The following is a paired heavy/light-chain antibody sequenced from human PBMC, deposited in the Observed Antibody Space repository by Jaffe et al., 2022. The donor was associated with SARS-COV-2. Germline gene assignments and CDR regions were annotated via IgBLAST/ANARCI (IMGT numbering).Light chain of an antibody. V-gene: IGKV1-39*01. Sequence: DIQMTQSPSSLSASVGDRVTISCRASQNIYTYLNWYQQKPGKAPKFLIYAASNLQSGVPSRFSGSGSGTDFTLTISSLQPEDFATYYCQQSYSTLFTFGPGTTVDLK. CDR1: QNIYTY. CDR2: AAS. CDR3: QQSYSTLFT. J-gene: IGKJ3*01.
Heavy chain of an antibody. CDR3: ARVDFSMVRRFAFDI. Sequence: QVQLQESGPGLVKPSETLSLICTVSGGSMSSHYWSWIRQPPGKGLEWIGHVHYSGSDNNNPSLKSRVTISVDTSKKQFSLRLTSVTAADTAMYYCARVDFSMVRRFAFDIWGQGTMVTVSS. J-gene: IGHJ3*02. V-gene: IGHV4-59*11. CDR1: GGSMSSHY. CDR2: VHYSGSD. D-gene: IGHD3-10*01.